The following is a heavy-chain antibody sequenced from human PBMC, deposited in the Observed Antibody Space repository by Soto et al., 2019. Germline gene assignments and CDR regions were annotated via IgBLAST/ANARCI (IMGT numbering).Heavy chain of an antibody. CDR1: GGSINNGGYY. D-gene: IGHD1-26*01. CDR3: ARDLRVGSYGMDV. V-gene: IGHV4-31*03. Sequence: QVQLQESGPGLVKPSQTLSHTCTVSGGSINNGGYYWSWIRQHPGKGLEWIGYIFYSGSTYYNPSLKSRVTISVDTSKNQFSLKLSSVTAADTAVYYCARDLRVGSYGMDVWGQGTTVTVSS. CDR2: IFYSGST. J-gene: IGHJ6*02.